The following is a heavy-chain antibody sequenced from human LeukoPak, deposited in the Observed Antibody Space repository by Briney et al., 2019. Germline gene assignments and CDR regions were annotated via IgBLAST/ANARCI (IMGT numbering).Heavy chain of an antibody. Sequence: GASVKVSCKASGYTFTSYGISWVRQAPGQGLEWMGWISAYNGNTNYAQKLQGRVTMTTDTSTSTAYMELRSLRSDDTAVYYCAGSTVTRLAEYFQHWGQGTLVTVSS. D-gene: IGHD4-17*01. J-gene: IGHJ1*01. V-gene: IGHV1-18*01. CDR1: GYTFTSYG. CDR3: AGSTVTRLAEYFQH. CDR2: ISAYNGNT.